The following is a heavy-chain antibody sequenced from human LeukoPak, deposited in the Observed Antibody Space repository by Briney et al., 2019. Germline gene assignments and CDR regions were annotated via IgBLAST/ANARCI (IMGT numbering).Heavy chain of an antibody. CDR2: IDNGGSDT. D-gene: IGHD2-8*01. CDR3: AKEGDIVLMVYAMDY. CDR1: GFTFSNYW. J-gene: IGHJ4*02. Sequence: PGGSLRLSCAASGFTFSNYWMHWVRQAPGKGLVWVSRIDNGGSDTRHADSVKGRFTISRDNSKNTLYLQMNSLRAEDTAVYYCAKEGDIVLMVYAMDYWGQGTLVTVSS. V-gene: IGHV3-74*01.